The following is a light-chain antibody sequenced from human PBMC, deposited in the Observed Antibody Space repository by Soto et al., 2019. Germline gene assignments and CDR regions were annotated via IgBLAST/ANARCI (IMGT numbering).Light chain of an antibody. J-gene: IGKJ5*01. CDR3: QQRTNWPPT. CDR1: QSVSSY. Sequence: EIVLTQSPATLSLSPGERATLSCRASQSVSSYLAWYQQKPGQAPRLLIYDASHRATGIPARFSGSGSETDFTLTISSLEPEDFAVYYCQQRTNWPPTFGQGTRLEIK. CDR2: DAS. V-gene: IGKV3-11*01.